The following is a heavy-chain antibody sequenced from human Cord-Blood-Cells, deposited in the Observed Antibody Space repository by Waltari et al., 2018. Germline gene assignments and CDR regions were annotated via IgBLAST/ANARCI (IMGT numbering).Heavy chain of an antibody. Sequence: QVQLVESGGGVVQPGRYLRLSCAASGFTFSSYGMHWVRQAPGKGLEWVAVISYDGSNKYYADSVKGRFTISRDNSKNTLYLQMNSLRAEDTAVYYCAKDKDSSSWYYFDYWGQGTLVTVSS. V-gene: IGHV3-30*18. CDR1: GFTFSSYG. J-gene: IGHJ4*02. D-gene: IGHD6-13*01. CDR2: ISYDGSNK. CDR3: AKDKDSSSWYYFDY.